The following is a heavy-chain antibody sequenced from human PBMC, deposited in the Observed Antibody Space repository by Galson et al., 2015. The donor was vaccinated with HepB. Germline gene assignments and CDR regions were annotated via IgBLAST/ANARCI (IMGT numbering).Heavy chain of an antibody. CDR2: ISGSGGST. CDR1: GFTFSSYA. CDR3: AKDALRFLEWLSLYYFDY. J-gene: IGHJ4*02. V-gene: IGHV3-23*01. D-gene: IGHD3-3*01. Sequence: SLRLSCAASGFTFSSYAMSWVRQAPGKGLEWVSAISGSGGSTYYADSVKGRFTISRDNSKNTLYLQMNSLRAEDTAVYYCAKDALRFLEWLSLYYFDYWGQGTLVTVSS.